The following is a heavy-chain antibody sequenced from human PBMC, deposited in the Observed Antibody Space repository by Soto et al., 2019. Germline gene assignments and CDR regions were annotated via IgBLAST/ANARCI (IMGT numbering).Heavy chain of an antibody. CDR3: VIQRSGVHY. D-gene: IGHD2-15*01. V-gene: IGHV1-2*04. J-gene: IGHJ4*02. CDR1: GYSFTGNS. Sequence: QVHLVQSGAEVKKPGASVRVACKASGYSFTGNSMHWVRQAPGQGLAWMGWINPNNGGTNYAQRFRRWVTMTRDTSVSTACMDLNRLKSDDRAVYYCVIQRSGVHYRGQGTLVTVSS. CDR2: INPNNGGT.